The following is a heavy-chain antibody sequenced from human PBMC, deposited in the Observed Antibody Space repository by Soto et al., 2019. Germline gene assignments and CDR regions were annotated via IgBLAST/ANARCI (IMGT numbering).Heavy chain of an antibody. CDR3: AREGFDHRPDY. J-gene: IGHJ4*02. CDR2: MFARGSS. CDR1: GDSISSPNW. Sequence: QVQLQESGPGLVKPSETLSLTCAVSGDSISSPNWWRWYRQPPGKGLELIGEMFARGSSNYNPSLNGRVTIPLDTSKNHFSLKLTSLAAADTAIYYCAREGFDHRPDYWGQGIPVTVSS. V-gene: IGHV4-4*02.